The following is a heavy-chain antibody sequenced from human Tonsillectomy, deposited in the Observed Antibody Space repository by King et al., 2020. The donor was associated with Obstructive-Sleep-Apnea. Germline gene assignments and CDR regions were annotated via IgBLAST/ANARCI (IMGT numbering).Heavy chain of an antibody. Sequence: QLVQSGGGLVKPGGSLRVSCAASGFTFSSYSMNWVRQPPGKGLGWVSSISSSRSYPYYADSVKGGFTISRDNAKNSLFLHMNSLRAEDTAVYYCAREWRGSGAFDIWGQGTMVTVSS. CDR1: GFTFSSYS. J-gene: IGHJ3*02. V-gene: IGHV3-21*01. CDR2: ISSSRSYP. CDR3: AREWRGSGAFDI. D-gene: IGHD3-10*01.